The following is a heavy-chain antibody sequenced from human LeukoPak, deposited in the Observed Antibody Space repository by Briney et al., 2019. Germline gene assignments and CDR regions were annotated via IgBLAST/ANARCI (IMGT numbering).Heavy chain of an antibody. V-gene: IGHV3-48*01. CDR2: ISGRSDTI. Sequence: GGSLRLSCVGSGFTLTNSSMNWVRQAPGKGLEWLSYISGRSDTIYYADSVKGRFTISRDNANNSLYLQMNSLRAEDTAVYYCARDRASNDYTNWLDPWGQGTLVTVSS. D-gene: IGHD1-1*01. CDR1: GFTLTNSS. CDR3: ARDRASNDYTNWLDP. J-gene: IGHJ5*02.